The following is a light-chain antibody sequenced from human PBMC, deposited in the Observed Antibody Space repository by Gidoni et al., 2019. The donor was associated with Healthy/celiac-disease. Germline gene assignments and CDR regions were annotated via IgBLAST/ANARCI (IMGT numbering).Light chain of an antibody. CDR3: QQYNWT. J-gene: IGKJ1*01. V-gene: IGKV1-5*03. Sequence: DIQMTQSPSTLSASVGDRVTITCRASQSIGNWLAWYQQKPGNAPKLLIYKASSLESGVPSRFSGSGSGIEFTLTISSLQPDDFATYYCQQYNWTFGQXTKVEVK. CDR2: KAS. CDR1: QSIGNW.